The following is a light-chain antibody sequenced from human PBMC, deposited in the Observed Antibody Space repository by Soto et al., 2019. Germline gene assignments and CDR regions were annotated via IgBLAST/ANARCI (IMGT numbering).Light chain of an antibody. V-gene: IGKV1-5*03. Sequence: DIQMTQTPSTLSASVGDRVTITCRASQSISSSLAWYQQKRGKAPKLLIYKASSLESRVPSRFSGSGSGTEVTLTISSRQPDDFATDYCPQYNSYPSTFGQVTKVEIK. J-gene: IGKJ1*01. CDR3: PQYNSYPST. CDR2: KAS. CDR1: QSISSS.